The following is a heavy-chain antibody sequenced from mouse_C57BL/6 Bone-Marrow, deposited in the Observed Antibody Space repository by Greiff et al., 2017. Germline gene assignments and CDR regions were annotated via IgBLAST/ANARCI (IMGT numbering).Heavy chain of an antibody. D-gene: IGHD4-1*01. CDR1: GYTFTDYY. CDR2: INPNNGGT. Sequence: EVKLQQSGPELVKPGASVKISCKASGYTFTDYYMNWVKQSHGKSLEWIGDINPNNGGTSYNQKFKGKATLTVDKSSSTAYMELRSLTSEDSAVYYCAIPNSYYFDYWGQGTTLTVSS. V-gene: IGHV1-26*01. J-gene: IGHJ2*01. CDR3: AIPNSYYFDY.